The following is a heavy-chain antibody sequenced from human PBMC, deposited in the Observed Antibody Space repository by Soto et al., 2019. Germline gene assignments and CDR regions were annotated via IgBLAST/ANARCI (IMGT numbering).Heavy chain of an antibody. Sequence: EVQLVESGGGLIQPGGSLRLSCAAAGFTVRTNYMTWVRQTPGKGLEWVSVIYSDGSTYYADSVKGRFTISRDNSKNTLYLQMNSLRAEGTAVYYCARGFNWLDYWGQGTLVTVSS. CDR2: IYSDGST. CDR3: ARGFNWLDY. V-gene: IGHV3-53*01. D-gene: IGHD1-20*01. J-gene: IGHJ4*02. CDR1: GFTVRTNY.